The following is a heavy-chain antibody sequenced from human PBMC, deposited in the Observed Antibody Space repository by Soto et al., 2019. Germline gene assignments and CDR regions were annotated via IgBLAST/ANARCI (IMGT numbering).Heavy chain of an antibody. J-gene: IGHJ5*02. CDR3: ARDLGYSSSFPNWFDP. CDR1: GFTFSSYW. CDR2: IKQDGSEK. Sequence: VQLVESGGGLVQPGGSLRLSCAASGFTFSSYWMSWVRQAPGKGLEWVANIKQDGSEKYYVDSVKGRFTISRDNAKNSLYLQMNSLRAEDTAVYYCARDLGYSSSFPNWFDPWGQGTLVTVSS. V-gene: IGHV3-7*01. D-gene: IGHD6-13*01.